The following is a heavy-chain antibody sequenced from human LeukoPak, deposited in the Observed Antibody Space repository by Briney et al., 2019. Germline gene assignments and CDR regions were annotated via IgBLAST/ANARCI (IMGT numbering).Heavy chain of an antibody. CDR3: ARGEYSGSYTWFDP. V-gene: IGHV4-34*01. J-gene: IGHJ5*02. Sequence: SETLSLTCAVYGGSFSGYYWSWIRQPPGKGLEWIGEMNHSGSTNYNPSLKSRVTISVDTSKNQFSLKVTSVTAADTAMYFCARGEYSGSYTWFDPWGQGTLVTVSS. CDR2: MNHSGST. D-gene: IGHD1-26*01. CDR1: GGSFSGYY.